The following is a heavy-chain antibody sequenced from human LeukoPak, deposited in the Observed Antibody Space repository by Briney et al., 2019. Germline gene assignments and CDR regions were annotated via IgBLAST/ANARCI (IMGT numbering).Heavy chain of an antibody. V-gene: IGHV5-51*01. D-gene: IGHD1-26*01. CDR2: IYPGDSDT. J-gene: IGHJ3*02. CDR1: GYSFSNYW. CDR3: ARPGGSYDAFDI. Sequence: GESLKISCKASGYSFSNYWIAWVRQLPGKGLEWMGIIYPGDSDTRYSPSFQGQVTISADKSISTAYLQWSSLKASDTAMYYCARPGGSYDAFDIWGQGTMVTVSS.